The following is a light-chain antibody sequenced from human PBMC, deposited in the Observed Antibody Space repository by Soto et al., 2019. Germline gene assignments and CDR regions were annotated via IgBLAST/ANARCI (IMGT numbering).Light chain of an antibody. CDR3: QQRYNWPLS. V-gene: IGKV3-11*01. J-gene: IGKJ4*01. CDR2: DTS. Sequence: EIVLTQSPATLSLSPGERASLSCRASQSVARILGWYQQKLGQAPRILIYDTSNRATGIPARFSGSGSGTDFPLTISSLEPEDFAVYYCQQRYNWPLSFGGGTRVEIK. CDR1: QSVARI.